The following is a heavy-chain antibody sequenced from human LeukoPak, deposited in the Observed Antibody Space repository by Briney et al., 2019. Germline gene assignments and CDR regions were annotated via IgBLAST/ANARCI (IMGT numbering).Heavy chain of an antibody. CDR2: SKYRGNT. CDR1: GDSITSFH. D-gene: IGHD4-17*01. CDR3: ARHYDDYVFALDV. V-gene: IGHV4-59*08. Sequence: PSQTLSLTCTVSGDSITSFHWSWIRQPPGKGLEWIVYSKYRGNTNYNPSLISRVTTSVDTSKNQFSLHLNSVTAADTAVYYCARHYDDYVFALDVWGQGTAVTVSS. J-gene: IGHJ6*02.